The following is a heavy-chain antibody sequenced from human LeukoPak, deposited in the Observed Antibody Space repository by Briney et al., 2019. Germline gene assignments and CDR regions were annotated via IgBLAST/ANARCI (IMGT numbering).Heavy chain of an antibody. Sequence: SETLSLTCAVYGGSFSGYYWSWIRQPPGKGLEWIGEINHSGSTNYNPSLKSRVTISVDTSKNQFSLKLSSVTAADTAVYYCARRGRVTIFGVVINPDMDVWGKGTTVTVSS. CDR3: ARRGRVTIFGVVINPDMDV. CDR2: INHSGST. V-gene: IGHV4-34*01. CDR1: GGSFSGYY. D-gene: IGHD3-3*01. J-gene: IGHJ6*03.